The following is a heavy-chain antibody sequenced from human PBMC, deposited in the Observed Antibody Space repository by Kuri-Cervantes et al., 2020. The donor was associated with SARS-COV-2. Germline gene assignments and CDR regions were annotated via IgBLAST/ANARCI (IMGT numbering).Heavy chain of an antibody. Sequence: GESLKISCEVSGFLFSDSAIHWVRQAPGKGLEWVSYISSSSSTIYYADSVKGRFTISRDNAKNSLYLQMNSLRAEDTALYYCARTYSGSYYGYPDYWGQGTLVTVSS. CDR1: GFLFSDSA. J-gene: IGHJ4*02. CDR3: ARTYSGSYYGYPDY. V-gene: IGHV3-48*01. CDR2: ISSSSSTI. D-gene: IGHD1-26*01.